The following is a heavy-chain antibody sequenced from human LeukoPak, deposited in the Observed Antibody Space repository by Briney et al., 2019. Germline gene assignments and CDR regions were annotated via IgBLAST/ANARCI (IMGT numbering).Heavy chain of an antibody. V-gene: IGHV4-4*07. CDR3: ARSLWHITRGTYAFDI. J-gene: IGHJ3*02. CDR2: IYTSGST. D-gene: IGHD3-10*01. CDR1: GGSISSYY. Sequence: SETLSLTCTVSGGSISSYYWSWIRQPAGKGLEWIGRIYTSGSTNYNPSLKSRVTMSVDKSKNQFSLKLSSVTATDTAVYYCARSLWHITRGTYAFDIWGQGTMVTVSS.